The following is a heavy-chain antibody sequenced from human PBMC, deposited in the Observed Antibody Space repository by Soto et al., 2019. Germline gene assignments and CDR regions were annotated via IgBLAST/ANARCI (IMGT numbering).Heavy chain of an antibody. CDR2: IDPSDSYT. V-gene: IGHV5-10-1*01. CDR1: GDSFTIYW. D-gene: IGHD3-22*01. Sequence: GESMKISCNGSGDSFTIYWSSWVRQMPGKGLEWMGRIDPSDSYTNYSPSFQGHVTISADKSISTAYLQWSSLKASDTAMYYCARSPSLTYYYDSSGYLAAFDIWGQGTMVTVSS. J-gene: IGHJ3*02. CDR3: ARSPSLTYYYDSSGYLAAFDI.